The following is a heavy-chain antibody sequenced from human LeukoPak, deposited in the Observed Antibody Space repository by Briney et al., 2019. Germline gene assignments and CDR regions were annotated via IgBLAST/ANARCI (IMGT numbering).Heavy chain of an antibody. CDR1: GFTFSSYG. Sequence: GGSLRLSCAASGFTFSSYGMHWVRQAPGKGLEWVAFIRYDGSNKYYADSVKGRFTISRDNSKNSLYLQMNSLRAEDTAVYYCARELGYCSGGSCGGLWGQGTLVTVSS. CDR3: ARELGYCSGGSCGGL. D-gene: IGHD2-15*01. J-gene: IGHJ4*02. CDR2: IRYDGSNK. V-gene: IGHV3-30*02.